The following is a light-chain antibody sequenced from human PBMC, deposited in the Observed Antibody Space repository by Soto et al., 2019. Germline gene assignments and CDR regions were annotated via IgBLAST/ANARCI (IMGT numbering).Light chain of an antibody. CDR1: RDDVGGYNY. Sequence: QSALTQPASVSGSPGQSITISCTGTRDDVGGYNYVSWYQQYPGKAPKLMIYEVSYRPSGVSNRFSGSRSGHTASLSISGLRAEDEADYYCSAYTNIGTLVFGGGTKLTVL. CDR3: SAYTNIGTLV. CDR2: EVS. V-gene: IGLV2-14*01. J-gene: IGLJ3*02.